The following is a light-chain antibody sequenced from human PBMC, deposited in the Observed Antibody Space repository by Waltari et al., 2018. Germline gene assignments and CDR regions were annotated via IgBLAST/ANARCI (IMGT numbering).Light chain of an antibody. CDR3: QQYYSAPYT. Sequence: DIVMTQSPDSLAVSLGERATIHCKSSQSVLYSSNNKNYLTWYHQKPGPPPKLLIYWASTRESGVPDRFSGSASGTDFTLTISSLQAEDVAVYYCQQYYSAPYTFGQGTKLEIK. J-gene: IGKJ2*01. V-gene: IGKV4-1*01. CDR1: QSVLYSSNNKNY. CDR2: WAS.